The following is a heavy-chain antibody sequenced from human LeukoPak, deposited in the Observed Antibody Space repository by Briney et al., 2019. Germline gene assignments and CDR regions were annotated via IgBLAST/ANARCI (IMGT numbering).Heavy chain of an antibody. V-gene: IGHV1-18*01. CDR1: GYTFRSHG. CDR2: ISCYDGTT. J-gene: IGHJ4*02. CDR3: ATGRYYDFWSGLRYFDY. Sequence: ASVKVSCEASGYTFRSHGISWVRQAPGQGLEWMGWISCYDGTTKYAQKFQGRVILTTDSSTRTAYMELRNLRSDDTAVYYCATGRYYDFWSGLRYFDYWGQGTLVTVSS. D-gene: IGHD3-3*01.